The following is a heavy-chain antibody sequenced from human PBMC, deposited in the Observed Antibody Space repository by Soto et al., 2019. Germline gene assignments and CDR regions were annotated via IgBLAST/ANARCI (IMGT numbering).Heavy chain of an antibody. CDR1: GGSGISGSYY. J-gene: IGHJ6*02. Sequence: PSETLSLTCTVSGGSGISGSYYWSWIRQPPGKGLEWIGNLYYSGSTNYNPSLKSRVTILVDMSKNQFSLKLRSVTAADTAVYYCARVVVVAYDMDVRGQGKTGTVS. D-gene: IGHD2-15*01. CDR2: LYYSGST. V-gene: IGHV4-61*01. CDR3: ARVVVVAYDMDV.